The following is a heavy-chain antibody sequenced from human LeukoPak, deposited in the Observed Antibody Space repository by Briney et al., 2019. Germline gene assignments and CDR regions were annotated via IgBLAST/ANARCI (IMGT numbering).Heavy chain of an antibody. V-gene: IGHV1-46*01. CDR1: GYTFTSYY. Sequence: ASVTVSCKASGYTFTSYYMHWVRQAPGQGLEWMGIINPSGGSTSYAQKFQGRVTMTRDMSTSTVYMELSSLRSEDTAVYYCAREGGGPPGAFDIWGQGTMVTVSS. CDR3: AREGGGPPGAFDI. D-gene: IGHD3-16*01. CDR2: INPSGGST. J-gene: IGHJ3*02.